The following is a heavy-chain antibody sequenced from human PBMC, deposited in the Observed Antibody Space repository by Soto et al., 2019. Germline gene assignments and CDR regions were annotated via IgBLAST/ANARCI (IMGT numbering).Heavy chain of an antibody. CDR2: INHSGST. CDR1: GGSISSSSYY. Sequence: PSETLSLTCTVSGGSISSSSYYWSWIRQPPGKGLEWIGEINHSGSTNYNPSLKSRVTISVDTSKNQFSLKLSSVTAADTAVYYCARTSRRVHLAAAGNLDYWGQGTLVTVSS. J-gene: IGHJ4*02. V-gene: IGHV4-39*07. CDR3: ARTSRRVHLAAAGNLDY. D-gene: IGHD6-13*01.